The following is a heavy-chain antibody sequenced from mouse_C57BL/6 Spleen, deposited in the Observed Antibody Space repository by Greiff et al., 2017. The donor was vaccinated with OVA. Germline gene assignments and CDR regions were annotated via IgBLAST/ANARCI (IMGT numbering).Heavy chain of an antibody. CDR3: ARDYYGSSYGYFDG. J-gene: IGHJ1*03. Sequence: VKLVESGPGLVQPSQSLSITCPVSGFSLTSYGVHWVRQSPGKGLEWLGVIWSGGSTDYNAAFISRLSISKDNSKSQVFFKMNSLQADDTAIYYCARDYYGSSYGYFDGWGTGTTVTVAS. D-gene: IGHD1-1*01. CDR2: IWSGGST. V-gene: IGHV2-2*01. CDR1: GFSLTSYG.